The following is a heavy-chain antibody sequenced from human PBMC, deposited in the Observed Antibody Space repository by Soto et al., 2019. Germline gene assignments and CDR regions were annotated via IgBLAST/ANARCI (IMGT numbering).Heavy chain of an antibody. Sequence: QVQLVESGGGVVQPGRSLRLSCAASGFTFSSYAMHWVRQAPGKGREWVAVISYDGSNKYYADSVKGRFTISRDNSKNSLYMQMNSRRAEDTAVYYCARYASSSWYGDAFDIWGQGTMVTVSS. CDR1: GFTFSSYA. J-gene: IGHJ3*02. CDR3: ARYASSSWYGDAFDI. CDR2: ISYDGSNK. V-gene: IGHV3-30-3*01. D-gene: IGHD6-13*01.